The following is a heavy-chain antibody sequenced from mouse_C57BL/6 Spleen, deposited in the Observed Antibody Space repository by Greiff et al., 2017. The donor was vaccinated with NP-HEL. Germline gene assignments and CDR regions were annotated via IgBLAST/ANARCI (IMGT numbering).Heavy chain of an antibody. D-gene: IGHD1-1*01. CDR2: INPSSGYT. CDR3: ARDTTVVAPMDY. Sequence: QVQLQQSGAELARPGASVKMSCKASGYTFTSYTMHWVNQRPGQGLEWIGYINPSSGYTKYNQKFKDKATLTADKSSSTAYMQLSSLTSEDSAVYYCARDTTVVAPMDYWGQGTSVTVSS. V-gene: IGHV1-4*01. J-gene: IGHJ4*01. CDR1: GYTFTSYT.